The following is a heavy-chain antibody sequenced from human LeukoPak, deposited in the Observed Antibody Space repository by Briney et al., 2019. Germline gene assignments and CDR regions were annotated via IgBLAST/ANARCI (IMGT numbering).Heavy chain of an antibody. D-gene: IGHD2-2*01. Sequence: PGGSLRLSCAASGFTFSSYAMSWVRQAPGKGLEWVSAISGSGGSTYYADSVKGRFTISRDNSKNTLYLQMNSLRAEDTAVYYCAEDWGQRLGSTSCFDYWGQGTLVTVSS. V-gene: IGHV3-23*01. J-gene: IGHJ4*02. CDR3: AEDWGQRLGSTSCFDY. CDR2: ISGSGGST. CDR1: GFTFSSYA.